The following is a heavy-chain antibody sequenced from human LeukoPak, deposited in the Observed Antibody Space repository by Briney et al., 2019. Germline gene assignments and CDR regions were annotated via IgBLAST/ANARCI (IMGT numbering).Heavy chain of an antibody. CDR1: GFTFSSYS. Sequence: GGSLRLSCAASGFTFSSYSMNWVRQAPGKGLEWVAFIRSDGSNRYYADSVKGRFSISRDNSKNTLYLQMDSLRAEDTAVYYCAKDRSTMIGVVRKAPRGEFDYWGQGTLVTVSS. CDR3: AKDRSTMIGVVRKAPRGEFDY. V-gene: IGHV3-30*02. CDR2: IRSDGSNR. J-gene: IGHJ4*02. D-gene: IGHD3-22*01.